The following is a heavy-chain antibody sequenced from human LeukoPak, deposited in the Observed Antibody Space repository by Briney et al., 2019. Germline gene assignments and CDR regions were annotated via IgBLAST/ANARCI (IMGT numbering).Heavy chain of an antibody. Sequence: PGGSLRLSCAASGFNLDDYDMSWVRQVPGKGLEWVSMIYAGGNTYYRDSVKGRFTISRDSSKNTVFLHMSGLRDDDTAVYYCVGGHDLEFEFWGQGTLVIVSS. V-gene: IGHV3-53*01. CDR3: VGGHDLEFEF. CDR2: IYAGGNT. J-gene: IGHJ5*01. D-gene: IGHD4-23*01. CDR1: GFNLDDYD.